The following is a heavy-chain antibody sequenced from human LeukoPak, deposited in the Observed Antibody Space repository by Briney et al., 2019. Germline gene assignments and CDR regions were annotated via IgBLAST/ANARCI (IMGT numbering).Heavy chain of an antibody. CDR1: GGSISSYY. CDR3: ARESAGLDDILTGYYNVGFDY. V-gene: IGHV4-59*01. D-gene: IGHD3-9*01. Sequence: SETLSLTCTVSGGSISSYYWSWIRQPPGKGLEWIGYIYYSGSTNYNPSLKSRVTISVDTSKNQFSLKLSSVTAADTAVYYYARESAGLDDILTGYYNVGFDYWGQGTLVTVSS. CDR2: IYYSGST. J-gene: IGHJ4*02.